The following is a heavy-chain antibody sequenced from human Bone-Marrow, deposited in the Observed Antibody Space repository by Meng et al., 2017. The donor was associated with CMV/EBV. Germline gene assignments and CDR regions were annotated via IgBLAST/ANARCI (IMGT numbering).Heavy chain of an antibody. CDR1: GSTFSSYS. V-gene: IGHV3-21*01. CDR3: AKPRDGYNYGLDY. D-gene: IGHD5-24*01. Sequence: GGSLRLSCAASGSTFSSYSMNWVRQAPGKGLEWVSSISSSSSYIYYADSVKGRFTISRDNAKNSLYLQMNSLRAEDTAVYYCAKPRDGYNYGLDYWGQGTLVTVSS. CDR2: ISSSSSYI. J-gene: IGHJ4*02.